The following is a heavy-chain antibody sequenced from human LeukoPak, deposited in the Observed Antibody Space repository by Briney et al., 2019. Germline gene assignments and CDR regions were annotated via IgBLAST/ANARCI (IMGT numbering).Heavy chain of an antibody. Sequence: SETLSLTCTVSGYSISSGYYWGWIRQPPGKGLEWIGSIYHSGSTYYNPSLKSRVTISVDTSKNQFSLKLSSVTAAETAVYYCASVYYDSSGHPYYFDYWGQGTLVTVSS. J-gene: IGHJ4*02. CDR1: GYSISSGYY. CDR3: ASVYYDSSGHPYYFDY. CDR2: IYHSGST. D-gene: IGHD3-22*01. V-gene: IGHV4-38-2*02.